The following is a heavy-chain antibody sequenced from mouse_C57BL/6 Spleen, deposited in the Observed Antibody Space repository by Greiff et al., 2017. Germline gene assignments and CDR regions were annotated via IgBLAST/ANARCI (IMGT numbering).Heavy chain of an antibody. Sequence: VQLQESGPGLVQPSQSLSITCTVSGFSLTSYGVHWVRQSPGKGLEWLGVIWRGGSTDYNAAFMSRLSITKDNSKSQVFFKMNSLQADDTAIYYCAKKGDCGSTDWYFDVWGTGTTVTVSS. CDR3: AKKGDCGSTDWYFDV. D-gene: IGHD1-1*01. CDR2: IWRGGST. J-gene: IGHJ1*03. V-gene: IGHV2-5*01. CDR1: GFSLTSYG.